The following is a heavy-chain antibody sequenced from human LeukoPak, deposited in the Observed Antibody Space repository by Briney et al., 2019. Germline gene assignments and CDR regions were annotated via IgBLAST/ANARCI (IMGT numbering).Heavy chain of an antibody. J-gene: IGHJ4*02. D-gene: IGHD6-6*01. V-gene: IGHV3-7*01. CDR2: IKTDGSEK. CDR1: GFTFSNYW. CDR3: ARVGGRGSSSEY. Sequence: GGSLRLSCEGSGFTFSNYWMGWVRQAPGKGLQWVANIKTDGSEKYYVDSVKGRFTISRDNAKNSLYLQMNSLRAEDTAVYYCARVGGRGSSSEYWGQGTLVTVSS.